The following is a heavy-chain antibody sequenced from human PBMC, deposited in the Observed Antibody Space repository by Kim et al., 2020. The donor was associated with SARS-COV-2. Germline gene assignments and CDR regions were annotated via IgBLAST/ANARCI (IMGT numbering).Heavy chain of an antibody. CDR1: GFTFSSYG. Sequence: GGSLRLSCAASGFTFSSYGMHWVRQAPGKGLEWVAVVSYNGINKYYGDSVKGRFTISRDNSKNTVYLEMHNLRDDDTSIYYCAKDKVGDLAYIFDYWGQGSLVTVSS. CDR3: AKDKVGDLAYIFDY. J-gene: IGHJ4*02. D-gene: IGHD4-17*01. V-gene: IGHV3-30*18. CDR2: VSYNGINK.